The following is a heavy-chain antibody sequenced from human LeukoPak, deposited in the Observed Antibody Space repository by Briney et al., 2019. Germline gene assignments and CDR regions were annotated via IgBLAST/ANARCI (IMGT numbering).Heavy chain of an antibody. D-gene: IGHD4-17*01. J-gene: IGHJ4*02. V-gene: IGHV3-7*04. CDR3: AGGGDDYEY. CDR1: GLSFSTYW. Sequence: GGSLRLSCAASGLSFSTYWMTWVRQAPGKGLEWVANIKEDGSVKFYVDSLKGRSTISRDNAKNSLYLQMNSLRAEDTGVYYCAGGGDDYEYWGPGTLVTVSS. CDR2: IKEDGSVK.